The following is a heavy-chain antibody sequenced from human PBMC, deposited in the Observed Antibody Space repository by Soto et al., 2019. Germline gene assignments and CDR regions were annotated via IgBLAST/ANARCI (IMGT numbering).Heavy chain of an antibody. Sequence: SETLSLTCTFSGFYISSGGYYWSWIRQHPGKGLEWIGYIYYSGSTYYNPSLKSRVTISVDTSKNQFSLKLSSVTAADTAVYYCARDVARGWNYYYYYGMDVWGQGTTVTVSS. CDR2: IYYSGST. D-gene: IGHD6-19*01. J-gene: IGHJ6*02. CDR1: GFYISSGGYY. CDR3: ARDVARGWNYYYYYGMDV. V-gene: IGHV4-31*03.